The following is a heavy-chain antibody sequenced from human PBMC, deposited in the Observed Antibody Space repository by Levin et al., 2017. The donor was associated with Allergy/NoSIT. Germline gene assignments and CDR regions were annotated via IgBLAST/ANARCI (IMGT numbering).Heavy chain of an antibody. Sequence: SETLSLTCTVSGGSISSSSYYWGWIRQPPGKGLEWIGSIYYSGSTYYNPSLKSRVTISVDTSKNQFSLKLSSVTAADTAVYYCARQDTMFGVVMYYWGQGTLVTVSS. CDR2: IYYSGST. CDR1: GGSISSSSYY. CDR3: ARQDTMFGVVMYY. V-gene: IGHV4-39*01. D-gene: IGHD3-3*01. J-gene: IGHJ4*02.